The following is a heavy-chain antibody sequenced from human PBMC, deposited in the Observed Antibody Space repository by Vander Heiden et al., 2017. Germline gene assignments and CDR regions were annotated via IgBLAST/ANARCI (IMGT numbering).Heavy chain of an antibody. Sequence: EVQLVESGGGLVQPGGSLRLSCAASGFTFRIYSMNWVRQAPGKGLEWVSYISSSSSTIYYADSVKGRFTISRDNAKNSLYLQMNSLRAEDTAVYYCARGQYYYDSSGYRVWGQGTLVTVSS. CDR3: ARGQYYYDSSGYRV. CDR2: ISSSSSTI. J-gene: IGHJ4*02. D-gene: IGHD3-22*01. CDR1: GFTFRIYS. V-gene: IGHV3-48*01.